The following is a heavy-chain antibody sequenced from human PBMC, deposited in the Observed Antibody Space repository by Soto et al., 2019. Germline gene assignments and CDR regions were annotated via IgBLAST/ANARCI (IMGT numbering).Heavy chain of an antibody. Sequence: GGSLRLSCEASGFTFSTFGIHWVRQAPGKGLEWVAVIWYDGGNKFYADSVKGRFTIARDNSKNTLSLQMNSLRAEDTAIYYCAKDRNSTSSGYFDSWGQGTLVTVSS. D-gene: IGHD2-2*01. CDR2: IWYDGGNK. V-gene: IGHV3-33*06. CDR3: AKDRNSTSSGYFDS. CDR1: GFTFSTFG. J-gene: IGHJ4*02.